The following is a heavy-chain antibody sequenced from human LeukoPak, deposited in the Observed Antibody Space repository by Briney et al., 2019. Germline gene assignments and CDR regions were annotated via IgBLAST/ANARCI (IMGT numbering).Heavy chain of an antibody. CDR2: ISAYNGNT. V-gene: IGHV1-18*01. J-gene: IGHJ3*02. CDR3: YYYDSSGYSDAFDI. D-gene: IGHD3-22*01. CDR1: GYTLTSYG. Sequence: GASVKVSCKASGYTLTSYGISWVRQAPGQGLEWMGWISAYNGNTNYAQKLQGRVTMTTDTSTSTAYMELRSLRSDDTAVYYCYYYDSSGYSDAFDIWGQGTMVTVSS.